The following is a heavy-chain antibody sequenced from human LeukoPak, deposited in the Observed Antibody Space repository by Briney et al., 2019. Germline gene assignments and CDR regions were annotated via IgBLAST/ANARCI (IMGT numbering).Heavy chain of an antibody. J-gene: IGHJ5*02. D-gene: IGHD2-21*01. Sequence: GGSLRLSCAASGFTFSSYWMSWVCQVPGKGLEWVAKIKQDGSEKYYVDSVKGRFTISRDNAETSLYLQMNSLRAEDTAMYFCTGGIRRLCDTWGQGTLVTVSS. V-gene: IGHV3-7*01. CDR2: IKQDGSEK. CDR1: GFTFSSYW. CDR3: TGGIRRLCDT.